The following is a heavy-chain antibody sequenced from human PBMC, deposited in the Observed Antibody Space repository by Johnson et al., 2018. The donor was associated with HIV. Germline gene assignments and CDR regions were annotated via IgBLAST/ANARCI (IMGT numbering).Heavy chain of an antibody. CDR2: ISGSGGST. CDR3: AKANTYCGGDCYQADAFDI. V-gene: IGHV3-23*04. D-gene: IGHD2-21*01. J-gene: IGHJ3*02. CDR1: GFTFSSYA. Sequence: VLLVESGGGLVQPGGSLRLSCAASGFTFSSYAMSWVRQAPGKGLEWVSAISGSGGSTYYADSVKGRFTISSDNSKNTLYLQMNSLRAEDTAVYYCAKANTYCGGDCYQADAFDIWGQGTMVTVSS.